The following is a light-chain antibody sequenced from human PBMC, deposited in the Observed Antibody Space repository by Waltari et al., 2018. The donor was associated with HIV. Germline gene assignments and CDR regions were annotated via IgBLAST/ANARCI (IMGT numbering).Light chain of an antibody. V-gene: IGKV2-30*01. CDR1: QSLVYSDGNTY. Sequence: DVVMTQSPLSLPVTLGQPASISCRSSQSLVYSDGNTYLSWFQQRPGQSPRRLIYKVSNRDSGVPDRFGGRGSRTDFTLKISRVEADDVGIYYCMQGTDWPPMFGQGTKVEIK. CDR3: MQGTDWPPM. J-gene: IGKJ1*01. CDR2: KVS.